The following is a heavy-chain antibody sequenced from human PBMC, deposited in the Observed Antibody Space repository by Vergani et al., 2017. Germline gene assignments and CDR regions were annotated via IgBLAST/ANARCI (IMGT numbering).Heavy chain of an antibody. CDR3: VRVLPWHYYGWAPFHF. CDR1: GFTLSRFT. J-gene: IGHJ4*02. Sequence: EVNLVESGGDLVKPGGSLTISCEVSGFTLSRFTMNWVRQAPGKGLQWLSSISSSGNYIYYEDSVRDRFTISSDSAKKLLFLQMDSLRAEDTAVSYCVRVLPWHYYGWAPFHFGGQGTPVTVSS. CDR2: ISSSGNYI. V-gene: IGHV3-21*01. D-gene: IGHD3-10*01.